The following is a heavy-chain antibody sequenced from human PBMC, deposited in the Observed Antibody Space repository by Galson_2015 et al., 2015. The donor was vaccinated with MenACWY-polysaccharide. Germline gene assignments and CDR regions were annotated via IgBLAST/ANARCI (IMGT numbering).Heavy chain of an antibody. V-gene: IGHV3-23*01. D-gene: IGHD2-2*01. Sequence: SLRLSCAASGFTFSNYAMSWVRQAPGKGLEWVSTIGGSGSNTHYADSVKGRFTISRDNSKNTLSLQMNSLRAEDTAAYYCARVRYSTGKYQCDYWGQGTLVAVSS. CDR3: ARVRYSTGKYQCDY. CDR1: GFTFSNYA. CDR2: IGGSGSNT. J-gene: IGHJ4*02.